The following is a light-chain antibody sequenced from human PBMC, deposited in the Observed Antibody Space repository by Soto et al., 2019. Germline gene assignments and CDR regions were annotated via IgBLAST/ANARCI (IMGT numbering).Light chain of an antibody. V-gene: IGLV2-11*01. CDR3: CSYAGFNNPYV. CDR1: SSDVGGYNY. Sequence: QSVLTQPRSVSGSPGQSVTISCTGTSSDVGGYNYVSWYQQHPGKAPKLMIYDVSKRPSGVPDRFSGSKSGNTASLTISGLQAEDEADYYCCSYAGFNNPYVFGRGTKVTVL. CDR2: DVS. J-gene: IGLJ1*01.